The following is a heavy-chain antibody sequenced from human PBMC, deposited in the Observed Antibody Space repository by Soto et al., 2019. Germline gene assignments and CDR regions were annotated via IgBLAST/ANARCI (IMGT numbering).Heavy chain of an antibody. CDR3: AKGRHSSCYDAIDS. CDR1: GFIFSNYA. CDR2: IRGDDGGT. D-gene: IGHD6-19*01. J-gene: IGHJ4*02. Sequence: GGSLRLSCAASGFIFSNYAMTWVRQAPGKGLEWVSVIRGDDGGTYYADFVKGRFTISRDNSKNTLYLQMNSLRVEDTAVYYCAKGRHSSCYDAIDSCGQGTLVTVSS. V-gene: IGHV3-23*01.